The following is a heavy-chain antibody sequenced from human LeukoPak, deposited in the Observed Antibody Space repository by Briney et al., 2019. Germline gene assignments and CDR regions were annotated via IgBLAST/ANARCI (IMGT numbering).Heavy chain of an antibody. D-gene: IGHD6-13*01. CDR3: ARDNEQQLVRGGFDP. J-gene: IGHJ5*02. Sequence: SETLSLTCAVYGGSFSGYSWSWIRQPPGKGLEWIGEINHSRTTNSHPSLKSRVTISVDTSKNQFSLQLSSVTAADTAVYYCARDNEQQLVRGGFDPWGQRTLVTVAS. V-gene: IGHV4-34*01. CDR1: GGSFSGYS. CDR2: INHSRTT.